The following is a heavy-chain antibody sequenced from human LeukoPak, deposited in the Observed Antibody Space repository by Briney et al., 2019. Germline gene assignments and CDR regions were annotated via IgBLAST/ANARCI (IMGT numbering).Heavy chain of an antibody. CDR3: ARLTQQLAFYFDY. CDR1: GGSISSSSYY. Sequence: SETLSLTCTVSGGSISSSSYYWGWIRQPPGKGLEWIGSIYYSGSTYYNPSLKSRVTISVDTSKNQFSLKLSSVTAADTAVYYCARLTQQLAFYFDYWGQGTLVTVSS. J-gene: IGHJ4*02. CDR2: IYYSGST. D-gene: IGHD6-13*01. V-gene: IGHV4-39*07.